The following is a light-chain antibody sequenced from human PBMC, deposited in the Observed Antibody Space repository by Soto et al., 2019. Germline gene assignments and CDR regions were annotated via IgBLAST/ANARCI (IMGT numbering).Light chain of an antibody. Sequence: EMVFTQSRGTVSLSAGYGATRSGRASQSVSRSDLAWYQHKPGQSPKILIYGTSSRATGVPDRFSGSGSGTGFTLTISRLEPEDSAVYYCQQYGSSPPFGGGTKV. CDR1: QSVSRSD. CDR3: QQYGSSPP. CDR2: GTS. J-gene: IGKJ4*01. V-gene: IGKV3-20*01.